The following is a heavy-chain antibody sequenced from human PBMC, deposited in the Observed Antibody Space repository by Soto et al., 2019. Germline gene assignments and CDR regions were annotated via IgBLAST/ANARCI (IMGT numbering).Heavy chain of an antibody. D-gene: IGHD2-21*01. J-gene: IGHJ5*02. CDR3: ASRLKDWFDP. CDR2: IYYSGGT. Sequence: SETLSLPCTVSGGSISRGGYHWSWIRQHPGKGLEWIGYIYYSGGTYYNPSLKSRVTISVDTSKNQFSLKLSSVTAADTAVYYCASRLKDWFDPWGQGTLVTVSS. V-gene: IGHV4-31*03. CDR1: GGSISRGGYH.